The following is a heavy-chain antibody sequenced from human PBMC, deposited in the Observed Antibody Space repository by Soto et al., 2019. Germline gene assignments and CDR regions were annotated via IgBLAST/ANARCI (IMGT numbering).Heavy chain of an antibody. CDR1: GFSFSRNW. Sequence: EVQMVESGGGLVQPGGSLRLSCAASGFSFSRNWMSWVRQAPGKGLEWVANINEDGSEKYYVDVVKGRFTISRDNAKNSVYLQMNSLRVEDTAVYYCGKGAGIGDYGGQGALVTVSS. CDR3: GKGAGIGDY. D-gene: IGHD3-10*01. J-gene: IGHJ4*02. V-gene: IGHV3-7*01. CDR2: INEDGSEK.